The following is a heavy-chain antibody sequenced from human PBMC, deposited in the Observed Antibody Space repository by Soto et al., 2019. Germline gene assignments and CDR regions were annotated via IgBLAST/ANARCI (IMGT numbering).Heavy chain of an antibody. CDR3: ARNMDYYYGRGSGNGHGV. V-gene: IGHV1-2*02. CDR2: TNPKFGVT. CDR1: RYTFTSYH. D-gene: IGHD3-10*02. Sequence: QVRLAQSGAEVKEPGDTVRVSCEASRYTFTSYHIHWVRQAPGQGLEGMGWTNPKFGVTGYAQDCHGRLSMNSAMSLSTVHMELSRLTSDDTAIYYCARNMDYYYGRGSGNGHGVWGQGTTVTVFS. J-gene: IGHJ6*02.